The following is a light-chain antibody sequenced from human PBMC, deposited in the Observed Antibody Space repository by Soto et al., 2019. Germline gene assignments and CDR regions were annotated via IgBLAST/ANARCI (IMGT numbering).Light chain of an antibody. J-gene: IGKJ2*01. V-gene: IGKV3-15*01. CDR1: QSVSSY. Sequence: EIVMTQSPATLSVSLGERVTLYCRASQSVSSYLAWYQHKPGQAPRLLLSDASTRGTDITDRFSGSGSGTDFSLTISSLQSTDLAVYYCQQSSTWRPLYTFGQGTKLEIK. CDR3: QQSSTWRPLYT. CDR2: DAS.